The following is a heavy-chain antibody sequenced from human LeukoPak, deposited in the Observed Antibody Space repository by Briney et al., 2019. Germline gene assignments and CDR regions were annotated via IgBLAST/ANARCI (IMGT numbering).Heavy chain of an antibody. V-gene: IGHV3-30*03. CDR3: ARAGATAGTHFDY. CDR2: ISNDGSNN. CDR1: GFTFSSYS. J-gene: IGHJ4*02. Sequence: GGSLRLSCAASGFTFSSYSMNWVRQAPGKGLEWVAVISNDGSNNYYADSVKGRFTISRDNSKNTLYLQMNSLRAEDTAVYYCARAGATAGTHFDYWGQGTLVTVSS. D-gene: IGHD6-13*01.